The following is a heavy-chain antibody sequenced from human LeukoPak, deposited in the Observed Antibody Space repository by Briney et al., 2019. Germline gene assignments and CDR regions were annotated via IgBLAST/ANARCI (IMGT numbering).Heavy chain of an antibody. J-gene: IGHJ4*02. V-gene: IGHV3-30*04. CDR2: ISYDGSNK. CDR1: GFTFSSYA. CDR3: AREDGYYDISGYLEY. Sequence: PGGSLRLSCAASGFTFSSYAMHWVRQAPGKGLEWVAVISYDGSNKYYADSVKGRFTISRDNSKNTLYLQMNSLRAEDTAVYYCAREDGYYDISGYLEYWGQGTLVTVSS. D-gene: IGHD3-22*01.